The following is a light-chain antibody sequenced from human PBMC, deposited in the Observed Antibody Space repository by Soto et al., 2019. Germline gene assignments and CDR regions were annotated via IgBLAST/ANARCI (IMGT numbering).Light chain of an antibody. CDR2: GAS. CDR3: QQYGSSPYT. Sequence: EIVLTQSPGTLSLSPGERATLSCRASQSVSSSSLAWYQQKPGQAPRLLIYGASSRATGIPDRFIGSGSGTDFTLTISRLEPEDLAVFYCQQYGSSPYTFGQGTKLEIK. CDR1: QSVSSSS. V-gene: IGKV3-20*01. J-gene: IGKJ2*01.